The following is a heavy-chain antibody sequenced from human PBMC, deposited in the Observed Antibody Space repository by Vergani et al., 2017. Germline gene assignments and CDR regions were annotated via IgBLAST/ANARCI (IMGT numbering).Heavy chain of an antibody. CDR1: GYTFTDYY. CDR2: VDPEDGEK. CDR3: ASGRYCSGGSCYSQADY. J-gene: IGHJ4*02. Sequence: EVQLVQSGAEVKKPGATVKISCKVSGYTFTDYYMHWVQQAPGKGLQWMGLVDPEDGEKIYAEKFQGRVTITADTSTDTAYMELSSLRSEDTAVYYCASGRYCSGGSCYSQADYWGQGTLVTVSS. V-gene: IGHV1-69-2*01. D-gene: IGHD2-15*01.